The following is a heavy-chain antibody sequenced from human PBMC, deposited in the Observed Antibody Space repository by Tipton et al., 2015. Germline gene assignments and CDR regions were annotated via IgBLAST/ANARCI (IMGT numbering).Heavy chain of an antibody. J-gene: IGHJ5*02. V-gene: IGHV4-61*01. CDR2: IFHSGST. CDR1: GGSVTSNNYF. CDR3: ARGGAGYYYDSVGYLS. Sequence: LRLSCSVSGGSVTSNNYFWSWIRQPHGKGLEWIGYIFHSGSTSYNPSLRSRVFISIDTSKNQFSLKLNSVTAADTAVYYCARGGAGYYYDSVGYLSWGQGTLVTVSS. D-gene: IGHD3-22*01.